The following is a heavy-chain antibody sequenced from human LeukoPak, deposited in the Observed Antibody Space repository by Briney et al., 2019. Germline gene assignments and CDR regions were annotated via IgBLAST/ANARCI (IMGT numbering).Heavy chain of an antibody. D-gene: IGHD3-22*01. CDR1: GGSFSGYC. Sequence: SETLSLTCAVYGGSFSGYCWSWIRQPPGRGLEWIGEINHSGSTNYNPSLKSRVTISVDTSKNQFSLKLSSVTAADTAVYYCARGPRYSSGDYWGQGTLVTVSS. V-gene: IGHV4-34*01. CDR3: ARGPRYSSGDY. CDR2: INHSGST. J-gene: IGHJ4*02.